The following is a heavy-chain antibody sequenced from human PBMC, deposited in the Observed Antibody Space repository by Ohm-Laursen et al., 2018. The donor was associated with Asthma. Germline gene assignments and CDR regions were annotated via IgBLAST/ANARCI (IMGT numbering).Heavy chain of an antibody. J-gene: IGHJ4*02. CDR3: AKLGWNAVGFDY. D-gene: IGHD1-1*01. CDR1: GFTFSSYG. CDR2: ISYDGSNK. Sequence: SLRLSCSASGFTFSSYGVHWVRQAPGKGLEWVAVISYDGSNKYYADSVKGRFTISRDNSKNTLYLQMNSLRAEDTAVYYCAKLGWNAVGFDYWGQGTLVTVSS. V-gene: IGHV3-30*18.